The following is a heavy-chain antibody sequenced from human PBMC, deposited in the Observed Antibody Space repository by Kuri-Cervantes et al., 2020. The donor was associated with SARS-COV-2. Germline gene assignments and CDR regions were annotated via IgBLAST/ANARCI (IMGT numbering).Heavy chain of an antibody. CDR3: ARTLRTLSYGLSEWFDP. J-gene: IGHJ5*02. V-gene: IGHV4-4*07. CDR1: GYSISSSYY. Sequence: ESLKISCAVSGYSISSSYYWSWIRQPAGKGLEWIGRIYTSGSTNYNPSLKSRVTMSVDTSKNQFSLKLSSVTAADTAVYYCARTLRTLSYGLSEWFDPWGQGTLVTVSS. CDR2: IYTSGST. D-gene: IGHD1-26*01.